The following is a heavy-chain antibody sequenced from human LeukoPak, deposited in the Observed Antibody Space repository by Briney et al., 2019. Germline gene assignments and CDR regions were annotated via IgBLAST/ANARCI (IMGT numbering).Heavy chain of an antibody. D-gene: IGHD3-3*01. V-gene: IGHV3-23*01. Sequence: GGSLRLSCAASGFTFSDYYMSWVRQAPGKGLEWVSAISGSGGSTYYADSVKGRFTISRDNSKNTLYLQMNSLRAEDTAVYYCAKGGHYDFWSGYYFNWFDPWGQGTLVTVSS. CDR3: AKGGHYDFWSGYYFNWFDP. J-gene: IGHJ5*02. CDR2: ISGSGGST. CDR1: GFTFSDYY.